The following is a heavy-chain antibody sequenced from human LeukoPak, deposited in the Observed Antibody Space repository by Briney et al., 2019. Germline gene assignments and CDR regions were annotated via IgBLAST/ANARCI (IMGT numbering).Heavy chain of an antibody. J-gene: IGHJ6*03. CDR2: ISSSSSTI. V-gene: IGHV3-48*01. D-gene: IGHD2-15*01. CDR1: GFTFSSYE. CDR3: ARDPLRCSGGSCYYYYYMDV. Sequence: GGSLRLSCAASGFTFSSYEMNWVRQAPGKGLEWVSYISSSSSTIYYADSVKGRFTISRDNAKNSLYLQMNSLRAEDTAVYYCARDPLRCSGGSCYYYYYMDVWGKGTTVAVSS.